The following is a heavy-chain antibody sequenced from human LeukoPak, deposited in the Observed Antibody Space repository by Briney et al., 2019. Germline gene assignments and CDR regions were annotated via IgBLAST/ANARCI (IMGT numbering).Heavy chain of an antibody. Sequence: TSETLSLTCTVSGGSISSSSYYWGWIRQPPGKGLEWIGSIYYSGSTYYNPSLKSRVTISVDTSKNQFSLKLSSVTAADTAVYYCARHGSVGATTGVWFDPWGQGTLVTASS. V-gene: IGHV4-39*01. CDR1: GGSISSSSYY. CDR2: IYYSGST. D-gene: IGHD1-26*01. J-gene: IGHJ5*02. CDR3: ARHGSVGATTGVWFDP.